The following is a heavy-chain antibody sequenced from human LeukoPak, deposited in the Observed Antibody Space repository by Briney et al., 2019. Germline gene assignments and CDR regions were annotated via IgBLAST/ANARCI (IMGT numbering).Heavy chain of an antibody. V-gene: IGHV3-23*01. Sequence: GRSLRLSCAASGFTFSSYAISWVRQAPGKWLEWVSAISGSGGSTYYADSVKGRFTISRDNSKNTLYLQMNSLRAEDTAVYYCAKEGVTMVRGVSPIDYYYGMDVWGQGTTVTVSS. CDR2: ISGSGGST. CDR3: AKEGVTMVRGVSPIDYYYGMDV. D-gene: IGHD3-10*01. CDR1: GFTFSSYA. J-gene: IGHJ6*02.